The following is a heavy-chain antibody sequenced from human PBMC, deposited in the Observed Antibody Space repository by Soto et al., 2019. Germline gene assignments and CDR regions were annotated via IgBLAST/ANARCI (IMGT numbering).Heavy chain of an antibody. V-gene: IGHV4-31*03. CDR1: GGSISSGGYY. D-gene: IGHD2-15*01. CDR2: IYYSGST. CDR3: ARALGPKLSGAEFDY. J-gene: IGHJ4*02. Sequence: QVQLQESGPGLVKPSQTLSLTCTVSGGSISSGGYYWRWIREHPGKGLEWIGYIYYSGSTYYNPSLKSRVTISVDTSKNQFSLKLSSVTAADTAVYYCARALGPKLSGAEFDYWGQGTLVTVSS.